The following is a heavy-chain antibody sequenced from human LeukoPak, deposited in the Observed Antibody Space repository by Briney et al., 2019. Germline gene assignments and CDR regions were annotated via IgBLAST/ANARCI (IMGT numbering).Heavy chain of an antibody. J-gene: IGHJ4*02. CDR2: IYSGGST. Sequence: PSETLSLTCAVYGGSFSGYYMSWVRQAPGKGLEWVSVIYSGGSTYYADSVKGRFTISRDNSKGTVYLQMNSLRPEDTAVYYCAKDDAWLQFGDWGRGTLVTVSS. CDR1: GGSFSGYY. V-gene: IGHV3-53*01. D-gene: IGHD5-24*01. CDR3: AKDDAWLQFGD.